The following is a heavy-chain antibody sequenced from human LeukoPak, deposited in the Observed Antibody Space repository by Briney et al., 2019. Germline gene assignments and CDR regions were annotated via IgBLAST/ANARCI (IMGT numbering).Heavy chain of an antibody. Sequence: GGSLRLSCAASGFTFTNAWMSWVRQAPGKGLEWVVRVKSKTDGGTTDYAAPVKGRFTISRDDSTKTLYLQMNSLKTEDTAVYYCTTDRMIYATNWAVSWFDPWGQGTLVTVSS. V-gene: IGHV3-15*01. CDR1: GFTFTNAW. D-gene: IGHD2-8*01. CDR2: VKSKTDGGTT. CDR3: TTDRMIYATNWAVSWFDP. J-gene: IGHJ5*02.